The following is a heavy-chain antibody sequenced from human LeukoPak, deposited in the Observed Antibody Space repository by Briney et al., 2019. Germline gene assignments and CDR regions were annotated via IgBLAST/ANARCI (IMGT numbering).Heavy chain of an antibody. Sequence: GRSPRLSCAASGFTFDDYAMHWVRQAPGKGLEWVSGISWNSGSIGYADSVKGRFTISRDNAKNSLYLQMNSLRAEDTALYYCAKDKTVAGTGAFDIWGQGTMVTVSS. J-gene: IGHJ3*02. CDR1: GFTFDDYA. CDR3: AKDKTVAGTGAFDI. D-gene: IGHD6-19*01. V-gene: IGHV3-9*01. CDR2: ISWNSGSI.